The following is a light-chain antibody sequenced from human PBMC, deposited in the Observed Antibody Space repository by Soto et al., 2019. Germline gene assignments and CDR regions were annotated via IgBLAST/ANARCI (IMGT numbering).Light chain of an antibody. Sequence: AIRMTQSPSSFSASTGDRVTITCRASQGISSYLAWYQQKPGKAPKLLIYAASTLKSGVPSRFRGRGSGTDFTLTISRLQSEDLANYYCQQYYSYQWTFVKGTKVE. CDR2: AAS. V-gene: IGKV1-8*01. CDR3: QQYYSYQWT. J-gene: IGKJ1*01. CDR1: QGISSY.